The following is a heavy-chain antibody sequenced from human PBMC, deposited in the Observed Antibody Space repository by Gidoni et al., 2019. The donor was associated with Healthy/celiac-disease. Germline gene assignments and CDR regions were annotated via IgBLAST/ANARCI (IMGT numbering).Heavy chain of an antibody. CDR1: GLTCSSYP. Sequence: EVRLLAAAGGGVEPGGSVSLGGAASGLTCSSYPMSWVREAPGRGLGWVSAISGSGGSTYYADSVKGRFTTSRDKSKITLYLQMCSLWAEDTGVYYCAKGCRGAVAGNFWCDPWGQGTLVTGCS. J-gene: IGHJ5*02. D-gene: IGHD6-19*01. CDR3: AKGCRGAVAGNFWCDP. CDR2: ISGSGGST. V-gene: IGHV3-23*01.